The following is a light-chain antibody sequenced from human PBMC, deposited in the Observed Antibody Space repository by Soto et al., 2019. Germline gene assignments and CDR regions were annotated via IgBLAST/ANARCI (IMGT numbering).Light chain of an antibody. CDR3: QYRSSWPVT. Sequence: EVVLTQSPVTLSLSPGERATLSSRASQSVQSYLAWYQQKPGQAPRLLIYDSSNRATGVPARFSGSGSGTDFTLTISTLEPEDFAVYYCQYRSSWPVTFGQGTRLEI. CDR2: DSS. CDR1: QSVQSY. J-gene: IGKJ5*01. V-gene: IGKV3-11*01.